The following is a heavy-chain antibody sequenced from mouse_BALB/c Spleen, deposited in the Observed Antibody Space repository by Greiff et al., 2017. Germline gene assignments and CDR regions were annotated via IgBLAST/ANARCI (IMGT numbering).Heavy chain of an antibody. CDR1: GYTFTSYW. Sequence: QVQLKQPGAELVKPGASVKLSCKASGYTFTSYWMHWVKQRPGQGLEWIGEINPSNGRTNYNEKFKSKATLTVDKSSSTAYMQLSSLTSEDSAVYYCARRAKNSYYFDYWGQGTTLTVSS. J-gene: IGHJ2*01. V-gene: IGHV1S81*02. CDR3: ARRAKNSYYFDY. D-gene: IGHD3-1*01. CDR2: INPSNGRT.